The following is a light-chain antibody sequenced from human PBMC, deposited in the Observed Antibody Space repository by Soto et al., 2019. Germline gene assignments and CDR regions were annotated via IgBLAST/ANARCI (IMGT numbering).Light chain of an antibody. CDR2: SNN. Sequence: QSVLTQPPSASGTPGQRVTISCSGSSSNIGSNTVNWYQQLPGTAPKLLIYSNNQRPSGVPDRFSGSKSGTSASLAISGLQSEDEADYYCAAWDDTLNGYVFGNGTKLTV. V-gene: IGLV1-44*01. CDR3: AAWDDTLNGYV. CDR1: SSNIGSNT. J-gene: IGLJ1*01.